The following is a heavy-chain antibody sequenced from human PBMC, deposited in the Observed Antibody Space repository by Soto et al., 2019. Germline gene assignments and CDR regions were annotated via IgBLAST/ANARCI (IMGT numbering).Heavy chain of an antibody. V-gene: IGHV3-30*18. CDR1: GFTFSSYG. J-gene: IGHJ4*02. CDR2: ISFDGSNT. Sequence: GGSLRLSCAASGFTFSSYGMHWVRQAPGKGLEWVTVISFDGSNTYYADSVKGRFTISRDNSRNTLYLQMNSLRAEDTAVYYCAKVNAGYSSGWYGGDYFDYWGQGTLVTVSS. CDR3: AKVNAGYSSGWYGGDYFDY. D-gene: IGHD6-19*01.